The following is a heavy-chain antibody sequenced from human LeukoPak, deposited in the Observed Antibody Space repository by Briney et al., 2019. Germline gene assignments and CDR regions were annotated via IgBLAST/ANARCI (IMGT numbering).Heavy chain of an antibody. D-gene: IGHD3-22*01. CDR1: GFTFSSYG. J-gene: IGHJ4*02. CDR3: ARDRSYYYDSSGYFSIDYYFDY. Sequence: PGGSLRLSCAASGFTFSSYGMHWVRQAPGKGLEWVAVISYNGHNKYSADSVKGRFTISRDNSKNTLYLQMNSLRAEDTAVYYCARDRSYYYDSSGYFSIDYYFDYWGQGTLVTVSS. CDR2: ISYNGHNK. V-gene: IGHV3-30*03.